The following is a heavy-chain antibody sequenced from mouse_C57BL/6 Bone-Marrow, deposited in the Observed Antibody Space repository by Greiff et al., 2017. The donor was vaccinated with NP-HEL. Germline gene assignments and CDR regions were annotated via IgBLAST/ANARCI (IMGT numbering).Heavy chain of an antibody. CDR2: IDPSDSYT. V-gene: IGHV1-69*01. J-gene: IGHJ2*01. Sequence: QVQLQQPGAELVMPGASVKLSCKASGYTFTSYWMHWVKQRPGQGLEWIGEIDPSDSYTNYNQKFKGKSTLTVDKSSSTAYMQLSSLTSEDSAVYYGARAPPNDYDDYIDYWGQGTTLTVSS. CDR1: GYTFTSYW. D-gene: IGHD2-4*01. CDR3: ARAPPNDYDDYIDY.